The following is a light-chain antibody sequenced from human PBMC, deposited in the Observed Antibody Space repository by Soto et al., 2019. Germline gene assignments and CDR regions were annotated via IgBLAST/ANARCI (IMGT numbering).Light chain of an antibody. CDR3: QRYDGY. V-gene: IGKV1-5*01. CDR2: GAS. J-gene: IGKJ2*01. Sequence: DTQMTQSPSTLSASVGDTVTINCRARQNINNWLAWYQQKPEKVPKLLIYGASTLEDGVPSRFSGSRSGTEFTLTINSLQPDDFATYYCQRYDGYFGQGTKLEIK. CDR1: QNINNW.